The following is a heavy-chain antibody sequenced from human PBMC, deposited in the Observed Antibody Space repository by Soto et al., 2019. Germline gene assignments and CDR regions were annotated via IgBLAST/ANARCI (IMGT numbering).Heavy chain of an antibody. J-gene: IGHJ6*02. CDR1: RASANVGGYS. D-gene: IGHD2-15*01. CDR2: IYDSETT. CDR3: ARERRYCSGGTCSDGLDV. V-gene: IGHV4-30-2*01. Sequence: PSETLSLTCVVSRASANVGGYSWSWIRQPPGKALEWIGYIYDSETTYYNPSLKSRVSISVEKSKNQFSLRLSSVTAADAAVYYCARERRYCSGGTCSDGLDVWGQGTTVTVSS.